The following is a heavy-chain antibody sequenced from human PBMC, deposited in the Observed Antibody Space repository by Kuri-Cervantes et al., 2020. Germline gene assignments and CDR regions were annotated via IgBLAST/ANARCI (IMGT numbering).Heavy chain of an antibody. V-gene: IGHV3-30-3*01. D-gene: IGHD6-6*01. CDR1: GFSLNVYA. CDR2: ISFDGNNI. J-gene: IGHJ4*02. Sequence: GESLKISCAASGFSLNVYAFHWVRQTPDKRLEWVAVISFDGNNIYYADSVKGRFTISRDNSKNTLYLQMNSLRAEDTAVYYCARVLSSSCCDYWGQGTLVTVSS. CDR3: ARVLSSSCCDY.